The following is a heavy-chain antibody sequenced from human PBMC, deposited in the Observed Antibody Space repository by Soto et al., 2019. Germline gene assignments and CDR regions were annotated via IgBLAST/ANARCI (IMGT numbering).Heavy chain of an antibody. D-gene: IGHD3-10*01. V-gene: IGHV4-4*02. CDR1: GGSISSSNW. Sequence: SETLSLTCAVSGGSISSSNWWSWVRQPPGKGLEWIGEIYHSGSTNYNPSLKSRVTISVDKSKNQFSLKLSSVTAADTAVYYCARDRIRGVIYWFDPWGQGTLVTVYS. CDR3: ARDRIRGVIYWFDP. CDR2: IYHSGST. J-gene: IGHJ5*02.